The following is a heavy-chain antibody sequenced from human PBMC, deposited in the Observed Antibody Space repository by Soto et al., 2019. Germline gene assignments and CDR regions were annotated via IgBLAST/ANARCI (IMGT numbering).Heavy chain of an antibody. CDR1: GGSFSAYY. D-gene: IGHD1-26*01. CDR3: ARQRPTDGGWEFANYYGMDV. CDR2: IIHSEST. Sequence: SETLSLTCAVYGGSFSAYYWSWVRQPPGKGLEWIGEIIHSESTKYNPSLKSRVTISVDTSKNQFSLKLSSVTAADTAVYYCARQRPTDGGWEFANYYGMDVWGQGTPVTVSS. J-gene: IGHJ6*02. V-gene: IGHV4-34*12.